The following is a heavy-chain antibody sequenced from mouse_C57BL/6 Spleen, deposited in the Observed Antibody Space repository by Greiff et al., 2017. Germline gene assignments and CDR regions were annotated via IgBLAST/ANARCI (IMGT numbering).Heavy chain of an antibody. CDR2: INYDGSST. D-gene: IGHD3-2*02. V-gene: IGHV5-16*01. CDR1: GFTFSDYY. Sequence: EVQLVESEGGLVQPGSSMKLSCTASGFTFSDYYMAWVRQVPEKGLEWVANINYDGSSTYYLDSLKSRFIISRDNAKNILYLQMSSLKSEDTATYYCARDRSSGLFDYWGQGTTLTVSS. J-gene: IGHJ2*01. CDR3: ARDRSSGLFDY.